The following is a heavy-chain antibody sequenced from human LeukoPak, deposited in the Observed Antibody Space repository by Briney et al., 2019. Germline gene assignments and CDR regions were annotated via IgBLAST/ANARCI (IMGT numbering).Heavy chain of an antibody. J-gene: IGHJ4*02. CDR1: GDSVSSNSAA. D-gene: IGHD6-19*01. CDR2: TYYRSKWYN. Sequence: SQTLSLTCAISGDSVSSNSAARNWIRQSPSRGLEWLGRTYYRSKWYNDYAVSVKSRITINPDTSKNQFSLQLNSVTPEDTAVYYCAREYSGGWYNSIAFDYWGQGTLVTVSS. CDR3: AREYSGGWYNSIAFDY. V-gene: IGHV6-1*01.